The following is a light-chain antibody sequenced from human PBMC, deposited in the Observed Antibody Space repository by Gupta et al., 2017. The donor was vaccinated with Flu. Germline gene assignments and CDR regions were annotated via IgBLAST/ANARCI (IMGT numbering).Light chain of an antibody. CDR2: NNK. V-gene: IGLV1-44*01. CDR3: AEWDDSLNGAL. J-gene: IGLJ7*01. Sequence: RGTLSGSGSRSNVGSNTVHWYQQLPRTAPKLLINNNKERPSGVPDRFSGSKSGTSASLAISGLQSEDEADYYCAEWDDSLNGALFGGGTQLTVL. CDR1: RSNVGSNT.